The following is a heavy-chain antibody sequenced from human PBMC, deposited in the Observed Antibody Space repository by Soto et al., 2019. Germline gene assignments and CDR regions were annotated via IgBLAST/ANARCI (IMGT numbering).Heavy chain of an antibody. CDR2: ISSSSSTI. J-gene: IGHJ6*03. Sequence: GGSLSLSCAASGFTFSSYSMNWVRQAPGKGLEWVSYISSSSSTIYYADSVKGRFTISRDNAKNSLYLQMNSLRAEDTAVYYCASHNSSSWYVRPLYYYYMDVWGKGTTVTVSS. CDR3: ASHNSSSWYVRPLYYYYMDV. CDR1: GFTFSSYS. V-gene: IGHV3-48*01. D-gene: IGHD6-13*01.